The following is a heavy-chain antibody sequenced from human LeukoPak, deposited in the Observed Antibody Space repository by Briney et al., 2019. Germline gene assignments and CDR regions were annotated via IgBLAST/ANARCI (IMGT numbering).Heavy chain of an antibody. CDR1: GGSISSGGYS. CDR3: ARDRGDYAIDY. J-gene: IGHJ4*02. V-gene: IGHV4-30-2*01. Sequence: SETLSLTCAVSGGSISSGGYSWSWIRQPPGKGLEWIGYIYHSGSTYYNPSLKSRVTISVDTSKNQFSLKLSSVTAADTAVYYCARDRGDYAIDYWGQGTLVTVSS. CDR2: IYHSGST. D-gene: IGHD4-17*01.